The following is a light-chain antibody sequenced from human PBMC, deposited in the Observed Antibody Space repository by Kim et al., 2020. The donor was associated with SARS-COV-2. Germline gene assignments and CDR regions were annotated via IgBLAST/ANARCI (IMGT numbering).Light chain of an antibody. V-gene: IGLV3-1*01. CDR2: QDS. Sequence: SVSPGQTASITCSGDKLGDKYACWYQQKPGQSPVLVIYQDSKRPSGIPGRFSGSNSGNTATLTISGTQAMDEADYYCQAWDSSTVLFGGGTQLTVL. CDR1: KLGDKY. J-gene: IGLJ2*01. CDR3: QAWDSSTVL.